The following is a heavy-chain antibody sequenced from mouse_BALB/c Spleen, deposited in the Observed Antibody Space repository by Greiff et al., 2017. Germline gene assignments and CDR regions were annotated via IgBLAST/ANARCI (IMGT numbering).Heavy chain of an antibody. V-gene: IGHV1S29*02. Sequence: VQLKQSGPELVKPGASVKISCKASGYTFTDYNMHWVKQSHGKSLEWIGYIYPYNGGTGYNQKFKSKATLTVDNSSSTAYMELRSLTSEDSAVYYCARPYYRYDYAMDYWGQGTSVTVSS. CDR1: GYTFTDYN. CDR3: ARPYYRYDYAMDY. D-gene: IGHD2-14*01. J-gene: IGHJ4*01. CDR2: IYPYNGGT.